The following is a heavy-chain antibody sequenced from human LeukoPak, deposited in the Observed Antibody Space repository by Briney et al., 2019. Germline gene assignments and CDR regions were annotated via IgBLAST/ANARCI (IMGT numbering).Heavy chain of an antibody. V-gene: IGHV1-18*01. CDR1: GYTFTSYG. J-gene: IGHJ5*02. D-gene: IGHD2-8*01. CDR2: ISAYNGNT. Sequence: ASVKVSCKASGYTFTSYGISWVRQAPGQGLEWMGWISAYNGNTNYAQKLQGRVTMTTDTSTSTAYMELRSLRSDDTAVYYCARQFGGLMVYAVNWFDPWGQGTLVTVSS. CDR3: ARQFGGLMVYAVNWFDP.